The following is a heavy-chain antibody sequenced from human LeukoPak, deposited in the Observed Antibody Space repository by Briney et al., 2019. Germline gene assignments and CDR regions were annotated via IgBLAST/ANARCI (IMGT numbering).Heavy chain of an antibody. CDR2: IIPILGIA. CDR1: GGTFSSYA. CDR3: ARDRISAAGTGFDY. V-gene: IGHV1-69*04. J-gene: IGHJ4*02. Sequence: SVKVSCKASGGTFSSYAISWVRQAPGQGLEWMGRIIPILGIANYAQKFQGRVTITAGKSTSTAYMELSSLRSEDTAVYYCARDRISAAGTGFDYWGQGTLVTVSS. D-gene: IGHD6-13*01.